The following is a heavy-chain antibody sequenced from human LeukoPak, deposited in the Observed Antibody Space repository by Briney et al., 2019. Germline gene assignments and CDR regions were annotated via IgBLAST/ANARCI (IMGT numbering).Heavy chain of an antibody. Sequence: PGGSLRLSCAASGFTFSSYAMHWVRQAPGKGLEWVAVISYDGSNKYYADSVKGRSTISRDNSKNTLYLQMNSLRADDTDVYYCANGHGVTAIDYWGQGTLVTVSS. CDR3: ANGHGVTAIDY. CDR2: ISYDGSNK. CDR1: GFTFSSYA. D-gene: IGHD2-21*02. J-gene: IGHJ4*02. V-gene: IGHV3-30*04.